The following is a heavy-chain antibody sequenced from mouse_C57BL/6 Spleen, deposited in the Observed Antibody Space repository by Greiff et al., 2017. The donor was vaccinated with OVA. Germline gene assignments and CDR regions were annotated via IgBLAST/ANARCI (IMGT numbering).Heavy chain of an antibody. V-gene: IGHV5-6*01. D-gene: IGHD1-1*01. CDR1: GFTFSSYG. J-gene: IGHJ1*03. CDR2: ISSGGSYT. Sequence: EVKLMESGGDLVKPGGSLKLSCAASGFTFSSYGMSWVRQTPDKRLEWVATISSGGSYTYYPDSVKGRFTLTRDNAKHTLYLPISSLKSEYTSMYYFASLLYCCAWYFAVWGTGTTVTVSS. CDR3: ASLLYCCAWYFAV.